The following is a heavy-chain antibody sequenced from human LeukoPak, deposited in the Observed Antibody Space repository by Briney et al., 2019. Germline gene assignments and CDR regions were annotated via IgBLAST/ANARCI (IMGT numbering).Heavy chain of an antibody. D-gene: IGHD5-24*01. CDR2: INPNSGDT. CDR1: GYIFAAYY. J-gene: IGHJ3*02. V-gene: IGHV1-2*02. CDR3: ARRDGYDAFDI. Sequence: ASVKVSCKASGYIFAAYYMHWVRQAPGQGLEWMGWINPNSGDTNSAQKFQGRVTMTRDTSISTAYMEPSRLRSDDTAVYYCARRDGYDAFDIWGQGAMVTVSS.